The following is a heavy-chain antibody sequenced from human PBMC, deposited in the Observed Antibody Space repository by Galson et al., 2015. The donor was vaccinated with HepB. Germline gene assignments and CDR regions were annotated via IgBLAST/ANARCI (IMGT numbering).Heavy chain of an antibody. CDR2: ISSSSSTI. D-gene: IGHD3-16*02. V-gene: IGHV3-48*01. CDR1: GFTFSSYS. J-gene: IGHJ4*02. Sequence: SLRLSCAASGFTFSSYSMNWVRQAPGKGLEWVSYISSSSSTIYYADSVKGRFTISRDNAKNSLYLQMNSLRAEDTAVYYCARDFNPQGMITFGGVIVKFGYWGQGTLVTVSS. CDR3: ARDFNPQGMITFGGVIVKFGY.